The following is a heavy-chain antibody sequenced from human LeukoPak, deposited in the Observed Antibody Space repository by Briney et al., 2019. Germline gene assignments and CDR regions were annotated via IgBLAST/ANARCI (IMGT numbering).Heavy chain of an antibody. CDR2: ISAYNGNT. V-gene: IGHV1-18*01. J-gene: IGHJ5*02. Sequence: ASVKVSCAASGYTFTSYGMSWVRQAPGQGLEWMGWISAYNGNTNYAQKLKGRVTMTTDTSKSTAHMELMSLRSDDPAVYYCARDFYSITIVGVATADYWFDPWGQGTLVTVSS. CDR1: GYTFTSYG. CDR3: ARDFYSITIVGVATADYWFDP. D-gene: IGHD3-3*01.